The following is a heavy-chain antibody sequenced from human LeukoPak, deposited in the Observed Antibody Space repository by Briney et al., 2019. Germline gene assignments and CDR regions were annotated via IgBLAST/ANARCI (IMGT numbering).Heavy chain of an antibody. J-gene: IGHJ3*02. Sequence: ASVNVSCEASGDTFTSYGISWVRQAPGQGLEWMGWIIADNGNTNYAQKLQGRVTMTTDKSTNTAYMELSSLRSDDTAVYYCARDPVYGQYVDAFDIWGQGTMVTVSS. D-gene: IGHD4-17*01. CDR1: GDTFTSYG. V-gene: IGHV1-18*04. CDR3: ARDPVYGQYVDAFDI. CDR2: IIADNGNT.